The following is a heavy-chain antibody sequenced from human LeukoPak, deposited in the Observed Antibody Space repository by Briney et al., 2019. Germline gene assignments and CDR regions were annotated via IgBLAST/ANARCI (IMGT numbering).Heavy chain of an antibody. CDR1: GSRFTSYW. CDR2: IYPGDSDT. CDR3: ATSPATGPDY. D-gene: IGHD1-1*01. Sequence: GEALKISFKGSGSRFTSYWIGWVRQMPGKGLEWMGIIYPGDSDTRYSPSFQGQVTISADKSISTAYLQWSSLKASATAMYYCATSPATGPDYWGQGTLVTVSS. V-gene: IGHV5-51*01. J-gene: IGHJ4*02.